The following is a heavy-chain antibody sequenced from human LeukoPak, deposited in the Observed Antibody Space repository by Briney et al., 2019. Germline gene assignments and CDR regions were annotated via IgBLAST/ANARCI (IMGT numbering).Heavy chain of an antibody. CDR1: GFNVSSRY. J-gene: IGHJ6*02. Sequence: GGSLRLSCMFSGFNVSSRYMTWVRQAPGKGLEAVSDVYAGGTTYHTDSVKGRFIASRDNSKNTVFLQMSNLRVDDTAVYFCARDFYNHYGGGFVWGRGTTVIVSS. CDR3: ARDFYNHYGGGFV. D-gene: IGHD4-17*01. CDR2: VYAGGTT. V-gene: IGHV3-66*01.